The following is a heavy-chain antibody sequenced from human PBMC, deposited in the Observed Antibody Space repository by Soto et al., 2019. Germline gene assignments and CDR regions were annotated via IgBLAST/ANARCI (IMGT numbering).Heavy chain of an antibody. J-gene: IGHJ3*01. CDR2: ICHSGTS. CDR3: ARVVLTRPGRVCDA. CDR1: GGSISSSHW. Sequence: QVQLQESGPGLVKPSGTQSLTCAVSGGSISSSHWWTWLRQSPGKGLEYIGEICHSGTSNSNPSLKGRVNLSMGKSKNHCSLTLTAMTAAYTAVYYCARVVLTRPGRVCDACGQGNLVIVSS. D-gene: IGHD3-22*01. V-gene: IGHV4-4*02.